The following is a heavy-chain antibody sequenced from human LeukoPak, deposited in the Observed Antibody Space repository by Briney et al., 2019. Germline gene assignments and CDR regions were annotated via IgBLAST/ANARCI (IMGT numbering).Heavy chain of an antibody. Sequence: GGSLRLSCAASGFTFTTCAMNWVRQAPGKGLEWVSVISGSGGSTYYADSVKGRFTISRDNSKNTLYLEVNSLRAEDTAVYYCATAFYFDSSGPYWYFDLWGRGTLVTVSS. V-gene: IGHV3-23*01. J-gene: IGHJ2*01. CDR3: ATAFYFDSSGPYWYFDL. D-gene: IGHD3-22*01. CDR1: GFTFTTCA. CDR2: ISGSGGST.